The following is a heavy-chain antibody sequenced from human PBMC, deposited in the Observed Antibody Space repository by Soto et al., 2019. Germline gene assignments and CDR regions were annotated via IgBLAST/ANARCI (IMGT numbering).Heavy chain of an antibody. CDR3: AKEIIKGGSSYYGMDV. D-gene: IGHD3-10*01. CDR2: ISGSGGST. Sequence: EVQLLESGGGLVQPGGSLRLSCAASGFTFSSYAMSWVRQAPGKGLEWVSAISGSGGSTYYADSVKGRFTISRDNYKNTLYLQMNSLRAEDTAVYYCAKEIIKGGSSYYGMDVWGQGTTVTVSS. CDR1: GFTFSSYA. J-gene: IGHJ6*02. V-gene: IGHV3-23*01.